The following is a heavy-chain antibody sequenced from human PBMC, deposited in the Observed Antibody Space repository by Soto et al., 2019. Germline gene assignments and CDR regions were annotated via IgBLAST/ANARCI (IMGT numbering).Heavy chain of an antibody. CDR1: GFTVSSNY. V-gene: IGHV3-66*01. CDR3: ARGAVRGVISHANWFEP. D-gene: IGHD3-10*01. J-gene: IGHJ5*02. Sequence: EVQLVESGGGLVQPGGSLRLSCAASGFTVSSNYMSWVRQAPGKGLEWVSVIYSGGSTHYADSVKGRFTISRDNSKNTLYLQMHSLRAEGTAVYYCARGAVRGVISHANWFEPWGQGTLVTVSS. CDR2: IYSGGST.